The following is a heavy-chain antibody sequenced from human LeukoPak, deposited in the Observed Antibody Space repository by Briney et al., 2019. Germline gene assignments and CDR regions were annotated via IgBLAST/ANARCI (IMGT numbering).Heavy chain of an antibody. V-gene: IGHV3-23*01. CDR2: ISGSGGST. J-gene: IGHJ4*02. Sequence: PGGSLRLSCAASGFIFSSYAMSWVRQAPGKGLEWVSTISGSGGSTYYADSVQGRFTISRDNSKNTLYLEMNSLSPDDTAVYYCARGVEPLAANTLAYWGQGTLVTVSS. CDR1: GFIFSSYA. D-gene: IGHD1-14*01. CDR3: ARGVEPLAANTLAY.